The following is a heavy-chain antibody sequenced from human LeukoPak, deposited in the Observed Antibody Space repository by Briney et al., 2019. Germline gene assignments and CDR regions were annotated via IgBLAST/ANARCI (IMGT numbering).Heavy chain of an antibody. CDR3: TRRGWCSSTSCYRFDP. J-gene: IGHJ5*02. CDR2: IRSKANSYAT. V-gene: IGHV3-73*01. CDR1: GFTFSGSA. Sequence: PGGSLRLSCAASGFTFSGSAMHWVRQASGKGLEWVGRIRSKANSYATAYAASVRGRVTISRDDSKNTAYLQMNSRKTEDTAVYYCTRRGWCSSTSCYRFDPWGQGTLVTVSS. D-gene: IGHD2-2*01.